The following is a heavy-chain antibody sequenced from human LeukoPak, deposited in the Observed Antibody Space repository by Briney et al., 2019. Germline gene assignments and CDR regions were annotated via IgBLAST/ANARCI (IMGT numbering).Heavy chain of an antibody. D-gene: IGHD2-2*01. CDR3: AKIEGKYQLANVPDH. V-gene: IGHV3-30*02. J-gene: IGHJ4*02. CDR1: GFTFTTYG. CDR2: IRYDGNNK. Sequence: GGSLRLSCAASGFTFTTYGMHWVRQAPGKGLEWVAFIRYDGNNKYYADFVKGRFTISRDNSKNTLYLHMNSLRTEDTAVYYCAKIEGKYQLANVPDHWGQGTLVTVSS.